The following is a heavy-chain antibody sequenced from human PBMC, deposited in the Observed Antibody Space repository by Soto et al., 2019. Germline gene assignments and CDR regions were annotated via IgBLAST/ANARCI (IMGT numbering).Heavy chain of an antibody. CDR3: ARFGFLGYCTKGLCLSGSGDY. CDR1: GYTFTSYG. J-gene: IGHJ4*02. D-gene: IGHD2-8*01. CDR2: ISAYNGNT. V-gene: IGHV1-18*01. Sequence: GASVKVSCKASGYTFTSYGISWVRQAPGQGLEWMGWISAYNGNTNYAQKLQGRVTMTTDTSTSTAYMELRSLRSDDTAVYYCARFGFLGYCTKGLCLSGSGDYWAREPWSPSPQ.